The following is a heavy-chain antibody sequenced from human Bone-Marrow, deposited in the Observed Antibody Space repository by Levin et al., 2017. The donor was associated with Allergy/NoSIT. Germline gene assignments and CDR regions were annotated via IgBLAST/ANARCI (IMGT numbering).Heavy chain of an antibody. CDR3: ARGLDDLYCTTISCSHGYWFDP. CDR1: GVSISGSH. V-gene: IGHV4-4*08. J-gene: IGHJ5*02. Sequence: SETLSLTCNVSGVSISGSHWSWIRQTPGKRLEWIADLDDSGNTKYNPSLKSRVTISVETSQNQVSLRLRSVTAADTAIYYCARGLDDLYCTTISCSHGYWFDPWGQGTLVTVSS. CDR2: LDDSGNT. D-gene: IGHD2-2*01.